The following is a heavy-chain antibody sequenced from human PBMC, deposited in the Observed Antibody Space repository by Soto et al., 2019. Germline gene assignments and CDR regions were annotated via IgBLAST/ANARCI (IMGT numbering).Heavy chain of an antibody. J-gene: IGHJ4*02. CDR1: SGSISSSLNH. V-gene: IGHV4-39*01. CDR3: ARRYAVYFDY. CDR2: INYSGST. D-gene: IGHD3-9*01. Sequence: SETLSLTCIVSSGSISSSLNHWGWILQPPGKGLEWIGNINYSGSTYYNPSLQSRLTISVDTSNNQFSLRLSSVTAADTAVYYWARRYAVYFDYWGQGTLVTVFS.